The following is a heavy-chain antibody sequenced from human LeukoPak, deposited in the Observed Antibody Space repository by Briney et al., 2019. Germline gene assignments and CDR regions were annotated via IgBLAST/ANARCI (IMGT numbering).Heavy chain of an antibody. Sequence: SVKVSCKASGGTFSSYAISWVRQAPGQGLEWMGRIIPIFGTANYIQKFQGRVTITTDESTSTAYMELSSLRSEDTAVYYCATVVVTPWVFHYWGQGTLVTVSS. V-gene: IGHV1-69*05. CDR1: GGTFSSYA. CDR3: ATVVVTPWVFHY. J-gene: IGHJ4*02. CDR2: IIPIFGTA. D-gene: IGHD4-23*01.